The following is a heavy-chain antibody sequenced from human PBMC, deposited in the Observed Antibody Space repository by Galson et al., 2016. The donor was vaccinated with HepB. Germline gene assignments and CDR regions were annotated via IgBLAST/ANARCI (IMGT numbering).Heavy chain of an antibody. Sequence: QSGAEVKKPGESLTISCTTSGYKFTGKWIAWVRQKPGKGLEWMGIIYPGDSDTRYSPSFQGQVTISADKSTNTAHLQWSSLKASDTATYYCARSDCSGGACYSFWYFDIWGRGTPVSVSS. V-gene: IGHV5-51*01. J-gene: IGHJ2*01. D-gene: IGHD2-21*02. CDR2: IYPGDSDT. CDR1: GYKFTGKW. CDR3: ARSDCSGGACYSFWYFDI.